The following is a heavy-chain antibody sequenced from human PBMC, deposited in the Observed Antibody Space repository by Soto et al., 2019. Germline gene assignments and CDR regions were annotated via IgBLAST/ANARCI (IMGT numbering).Heavy chain of an antibody. D-gene: IGHD2-2*01. J-gene: IGHJ4*02. CDR2: ISGSGGST. CDR3: ATIIIPAATNFY. V-gene: IGHV3-23*01. Sequence: EVQLLESGGGLVQPGGSLRLSCAASGITFTAYAMSWVRQAPGKGLEWVSSISGSGGSTYYADSVKGRLTISRDNSKSTLYLQMNSLRAEDTAVHYCATIIIPAATNFYWGQGTLVTVSS. CDR1: GITFTAYA.